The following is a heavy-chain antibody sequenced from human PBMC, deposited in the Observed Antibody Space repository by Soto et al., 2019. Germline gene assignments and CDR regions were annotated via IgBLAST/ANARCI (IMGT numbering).Heavy chain of an antibody. D-gene: IGHD2-15*01. V-gene: IGHV3-30-3*01. CDR2: ISYDGSTE. CDR3: ARIWLDFVVVRIPSAWGGNDN. J-gene: IGHJ4*02. CDR1: GFTFNSYA. Sequence: QVQLVESGGGVVQPGRSLRLSFAASGFTFNSYAMNWVRQAPGKGLEWVSVISYDGSTEYYADSVRGRFTISRDNSKNTLYLQMNSLRAEDTAVYYCARIWLDFVVVRIPSAWGGNDNWGQGTLVTVSS.